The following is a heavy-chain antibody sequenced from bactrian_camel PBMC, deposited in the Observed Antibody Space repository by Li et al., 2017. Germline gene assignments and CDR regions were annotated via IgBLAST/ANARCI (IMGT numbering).Heavy chain of an antibody. CDR1: GFAFGDYA. J-gene: IGHJ4*01. CDR2: ISSGGGST. Sequence: VQLVESGGSLVQPGGSLRLSCAGSGFAFGDYAMSWVRQAPGKGLEWVSFISSGGGSTYYADSVKGRFTISRDNAKNTLYLQLNSLKPEDTAMYYCATDRHCMRWVIGSGYWGQGTQVTVS. V-gene: IGHV3S36*01. CDR3: ATDRHCMRWVIGSGY. D-gene: IGHD5*01.